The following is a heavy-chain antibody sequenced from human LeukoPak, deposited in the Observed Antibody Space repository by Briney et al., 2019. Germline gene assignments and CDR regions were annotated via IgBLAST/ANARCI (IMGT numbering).Heavy chain of an antibody. Sequence: GGSLRLSCAASGFTFSEYAMNWVRQAPGRGLEWLSGVTARGTVRYYADSVRGRFFASRDNSKSTLYLQMGSLRAEDTAFYYCAKLLVDLSPGGNYVFDLWGPGTLVTVSS. J-gene: IGHJ4*02. CDR2: VTARGTVR. CDR1: GFTFSEYA. D-gene: IGHD4-23*01. V-gene: IGHV3-23*01. CDR3: AKLLVDLSPGGNYVFDL.